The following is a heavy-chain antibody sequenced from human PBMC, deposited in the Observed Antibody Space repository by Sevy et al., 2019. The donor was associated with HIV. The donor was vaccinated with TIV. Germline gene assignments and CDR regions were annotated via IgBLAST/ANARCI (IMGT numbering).Heavy chain of an antibody. V-gene: IGHV3-23*01. Sequence: GGSLRLSCAASGFTFSSYAMSWVRQAPGKGLEWVSAISGSGGSTYYADSVKGRFTISRDNSKNTLYLQMKSLRAEDTAVYYCAKDGEGIAAALVLQLSDYWGQGTLVTVSS. CDR3: AKDGEGIAAALVLQLSDY. CDR1: GFTFSSYA. CDR2: ISGSGGST. J-gene: IGHJ4*02. D-gene: IGHD6-13*01.